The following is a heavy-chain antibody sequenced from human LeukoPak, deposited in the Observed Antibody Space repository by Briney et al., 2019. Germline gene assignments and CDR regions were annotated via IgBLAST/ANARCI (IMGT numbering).Heavy chain of an antibody. CDR2: IIPIFGTA. Sequence: ASVKVSCKASGGTFSSYAISWVRQAPGQGREWMGGIIPIFGTANYAQKFQGRVTITTDESTRTAYMELSSLRSKDTAVYYCARSSGIVVVPAAILNWGQGTLVTVSS. J-gene: IGHJ4*02. CDR3: ARSSGIVVVPAAILN. V-gene: IGHV1-69*05. D-gene: IGHD2-2*02. CDR1: GGTFSSYA.